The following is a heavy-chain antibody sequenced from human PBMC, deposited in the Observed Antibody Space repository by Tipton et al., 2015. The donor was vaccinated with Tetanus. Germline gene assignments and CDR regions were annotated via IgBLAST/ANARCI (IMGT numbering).Heavy chain of an antibody. J-gene: IGHJ6*03. CDR1: GYSFTSYW. V-gene: IGHV5-51*01. CDR3: ARHAGATVYYYYMDV. Sequence: QLVQSGAEVKKPGESLKISCKGSGYSFTSYWIGWVRQMPGKGLEWMGIIYPGGSDTRYSPSFQGQVTISADKSISTAYLQWSSLKAPDTAMYYCARHAGATVYYYYMDVWGKGTTVTVSS. D-gene: IGHD1-26*01. CDR2: IYPGGSDT.